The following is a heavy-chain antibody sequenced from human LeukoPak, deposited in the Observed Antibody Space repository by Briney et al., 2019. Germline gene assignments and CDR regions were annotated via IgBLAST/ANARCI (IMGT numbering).Heavy chain of an antibody. V-gene: IGHV1-2*06. Sequence: GASVKVSCKASGYTFTGYYMNWVRQAPGQGLEWMGRINPNSGGTNYAQKFQGRVTMTRDTSISTAYMELTSLRSDDTAVYYCARDSAYCGGDCSDYWGQGTLVTVSS. D-gene: IGHD2-21*01. CDR1: GYTFTGYY. CDR2: INPNSGGT. J-gene: IGHJ4*02. CDR3: ARDSAYCGGDCSDY.